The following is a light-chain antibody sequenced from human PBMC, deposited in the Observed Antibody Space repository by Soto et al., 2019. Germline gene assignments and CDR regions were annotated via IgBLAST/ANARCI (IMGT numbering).Light chain of an antibody. Sequence: DIVMTQSPDSLALSLGERATFNCKSSQSLLSSSNNENYLAWHQQKPGQTPKLLIYWASTRESGVPDRFSGSGSGTDFTLTVSSVQSEDVAVYYCQQYYSSPVTFGQGAKLEIK. CDR3: QQYYSSPVT. V-gene: IGKV4-1*01. CDR1: QSLLSSSNNENY. CDR2: WAS. J-gene: IGKJ2*01.